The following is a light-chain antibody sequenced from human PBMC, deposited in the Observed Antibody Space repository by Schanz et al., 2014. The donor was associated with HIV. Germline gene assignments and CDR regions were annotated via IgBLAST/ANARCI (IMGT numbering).Light chain of an antibody. V-gene: IGKV3-11*01. CDR1: QSVSSY. J-gene: IGKJ3*01. CDR2: DAS. CDR3: QQYGNSPFT. Sequence: EIVLTQSPATLSLSPGERATLSCRASQSVSSYLAWYQQKPGQAPRLLIYDASNRATGIPARFSGSGSGTDFTLTISSLEPEDFAVYYCQQYGNSPFTFGPGTKVDFK.